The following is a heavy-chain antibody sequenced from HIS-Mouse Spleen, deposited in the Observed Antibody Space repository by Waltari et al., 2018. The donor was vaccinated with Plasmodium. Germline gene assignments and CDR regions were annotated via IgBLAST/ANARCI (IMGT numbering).Heavy chain of an antibody. CDR2: INPNSGGT. Sequence: QVQLVQSGAEVKKPGASVKVSCKASGYTFTGYYMHWVRQAPGQGLEWMGWINPNSGGTNYAQKFQGRVTMTRDTSFSTAYMELSRLRSDDTAVYYCARVLGYKAAAGTFVEYFQHWGQGTLVTVSS. CDR3: ARVLGYKAAAGTFVEYFQH. D-gene: IGHD6-13*01. CDR1: GYTFTGYY. J-gene: IGHJ1*01. V-gene: IGHV1-2*02.